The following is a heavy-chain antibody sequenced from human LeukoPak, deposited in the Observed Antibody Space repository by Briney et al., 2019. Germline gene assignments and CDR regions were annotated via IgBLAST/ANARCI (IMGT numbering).Heavy chain of an antibody. CDR3: AKDSLFSLAFDY. CDR2: ISGSGGST. J-gene: IGHJ4*02. V-gene: IGHV3-23*01. D-gene: IGHD3-3*01. CDR1: GFTFSSYA. Sequence: GGSLRLSCAASGFTFSSYAMSWVRQAPGKGLEWVSAISGSGGSTYYADSVKGRFTISRDNSKNTLYLQMNSLGAEDTAVYYCAKDSLFSLAFDYWGQGTLVTVSS.